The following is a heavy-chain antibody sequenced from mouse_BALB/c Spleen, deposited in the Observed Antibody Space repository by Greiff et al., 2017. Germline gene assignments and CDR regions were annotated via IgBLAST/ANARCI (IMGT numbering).Heavy chain of an antibody. Sequence: DVQLQESGPGLVKPSQSLSLTCTVTGYSITSDYAWNWIRQFPGNKLEWMGYISYSGSTSYNPSLKSRISITRDTSKNQFFLQLNSVTTEDTATYYCARGDYGSSPFAYWGQGTLVTVSA. D-gene: IGHD1-1*01. CDR1: GYSITSDYA. CDR3: ARGDYGSSPFAY. J-gene: IGHJ3*01. CDR2: ISYSGST. V-gene: IGHV3-2*02.